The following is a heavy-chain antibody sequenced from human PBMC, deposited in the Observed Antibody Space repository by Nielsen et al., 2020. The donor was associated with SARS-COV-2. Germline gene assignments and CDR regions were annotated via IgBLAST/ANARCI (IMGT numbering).Heavy chain of an antibody. D-gene: IGHD3-22*01. Sequence: ASVKVSCKASGYTFTSYAMHWVRQAPGQRLEWMGWINAGNGNTKYSQKFQGRVTMTRNTSISTAYMELSSLRSEDTAVYYCARGRNYYDSSGYYYSAFDIWGQGTMVTVSS. CDR1: GYTFTSYA. V-gene: IGHV1-3*01. CDR2: INAGNGNT. J-gene: IGHJ3*02. CDR3: ARGRNYYDSSGYYYSAFDI.